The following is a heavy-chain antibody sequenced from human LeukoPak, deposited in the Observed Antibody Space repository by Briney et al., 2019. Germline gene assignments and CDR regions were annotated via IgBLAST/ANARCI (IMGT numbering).Heavy chain of an antibody. Sequence: GGSLRLSXAASGFTFSSYEMNWVRQAPGKGLEWVSYISSSGSTIYYADSVKGRFTISRDNAKNSLYLQMNSLRAEDTAVYYCARNGPYCYDSSGLYYFDYWGQGTLVTVSS. V-gene: IGHV3-48*03. CDR1: GFTFSSYE. CDR3: ARNGPYCYDSSGLYYFDY. D-gene: IGHD3-22*01. CDR2: ISSSGSTI. J-gene: IGHJ4*02.